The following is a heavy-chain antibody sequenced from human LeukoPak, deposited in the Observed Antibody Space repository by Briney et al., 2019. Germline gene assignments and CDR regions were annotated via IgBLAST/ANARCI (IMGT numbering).Heavy chain of an antibody. J-gene: IGHJ4*02. Sequence: GSVKVSCKVSGYTLTELSMHWVRQAPGKGLEWMGGFDPEDGETIYAQKFQGRVTMTEDTSTDTAYMELSSLRSEDTAVYYCATSGGYSYGFGVYFDYWGQGTLVTASS. CDR2: FDPEDGET. CDR1: GYTLTELS. V-gene: IGHV1-24*01. CDR3: ATSGGYSYGFGVYFDY. D-gene: IGHD5-18*01.